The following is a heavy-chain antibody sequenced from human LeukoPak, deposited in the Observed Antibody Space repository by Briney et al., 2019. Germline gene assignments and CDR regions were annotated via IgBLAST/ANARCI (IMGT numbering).Heavy chain of an antibody. CDR1: GYTFTGYY. V-gene: IGHV1-2*02. Sequence: GASVKVSCKASGYTFTGYYMHWVRQAPGQGLEWMGWINPNSGGTNYAQKFQGRVTMTRDTSISTAYMELSRLRSDDTAVYYCARATSNRIAAAGMRFDYWGQGTLVTVSS. CDR2: INPNSGGT. CDR3: ARATSNRIAAAGMRFDY. J-gene: IGHJ4*02. D-gene: IGHD6-13*01.